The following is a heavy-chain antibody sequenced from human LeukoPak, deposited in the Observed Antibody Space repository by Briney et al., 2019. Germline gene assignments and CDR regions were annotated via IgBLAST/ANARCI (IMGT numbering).Heavy chain of an antibody. CDR1: GFPFSSYW. J-gene: IGHJ4*02. Sequence: GGSLRLSCVASGFPFSSYWMTWVRQAPGKGLEWVANIKQDGSKKSYVDSVKGRFTISRGNAKNSLYLQMNSLRAEDTAIYYCTRVGYIDEGIDYWGREPWSPSPQ. D-gene: IGHD5-24*01. CDR2: IKQDGSKK. CDR3: TRVGYIDEGIDY. V-gene: IGHV3-7*04.